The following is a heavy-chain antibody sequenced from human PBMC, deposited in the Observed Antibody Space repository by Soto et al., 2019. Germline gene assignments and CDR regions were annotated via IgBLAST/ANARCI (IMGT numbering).Heavy chain of an antibody. CDR1: GDSINTDYY. J-gene: IGHJ5*01. Sequence: SETLSLTCAVSGDSINTDYYWSLIRQPPGKGLEWIGHIYYTGGTFYSPSLKSRLALSVDTSKNQFSLRLSSVTAADTAVYYCARDTASKDYDSHSYSPHFDSWGQGALVTVSS. V-gene: IGHV4-30-4*01. CDR3: ARDTASKDYDSHSYSPHFDS. D-gene: IGHD3-22*01. CDR2: IYYTGGT.